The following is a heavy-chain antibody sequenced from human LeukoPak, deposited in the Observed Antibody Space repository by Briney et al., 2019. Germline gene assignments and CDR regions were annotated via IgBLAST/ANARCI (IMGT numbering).Heavy chain of an antibody. D-gene: IGHD2-2*01. Sequence: GGSLRLSCAASGFTFSSYWMSWVRQAPGKGLEWVANIKQDGSEKYYVDSVKGRFTISRDNAKNSLYLQMNSLRAEDTAVYYCASGLFRYCSSTSCPLFDYWGQGTLVTVSS. J-gene: IGHJ4*02. CDR3: ASGLFRYCSSTSCPLFDY. CDR1: GFTFSSYW. CDR2: IKQDGSEK. V-gene: IGHV3-7*01.